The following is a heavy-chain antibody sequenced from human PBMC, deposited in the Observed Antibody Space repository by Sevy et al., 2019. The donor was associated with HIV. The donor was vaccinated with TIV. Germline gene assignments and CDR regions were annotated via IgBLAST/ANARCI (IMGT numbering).Heavy chain of an antibody. D-gene: IGHD3-3*01. V-gene: IGHV4-59*01. CDR1: GGSISSYY. CDR2: IYYSGST. J-gene: IGHJ6*02. CDR3: ARDHHDFWSGYLYGMDV. Sequence: SETLSLTCTVSGGSISSYYWCWIRQPPGKGLEWIGYIYYSGSTNYNPSLKSRVTISVDTSKNQFSLKLSSVTAADTAVYYCARDHHDFWSGYLYGMDVWGQGTTVTVSS.